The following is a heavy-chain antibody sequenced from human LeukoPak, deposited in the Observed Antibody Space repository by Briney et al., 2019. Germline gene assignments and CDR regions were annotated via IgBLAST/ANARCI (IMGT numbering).Heavy chain of an antibody. CDR2: IIPIFGTA. D-gene: IGHD1-26*01. Sequence: SVKVSCKASGYTFTSYAISWVRQAPGQGLEWMGGIIPIFGTANYAQKFQGRVTITADESTSTAYMELSSLRSEDTAVYYCAREVGGDGYWFDPWGQGTLVTVSS. CDR3: AREVGGDGYWFDP. V-gene: IGHV1-69*13. CDR1: GYTFTSYA. J-gene: IGHJ5*02.